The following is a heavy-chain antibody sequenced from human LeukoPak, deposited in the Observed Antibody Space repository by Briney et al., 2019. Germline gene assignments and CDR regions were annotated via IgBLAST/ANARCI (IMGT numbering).Heavy chain of an antibody. J-gene: IGHJ1*01. CDR3: ARGRYLAAAGYFQH. V-gene: IGHV1-8*01. Sequence: GASVKVSCKASVYTFTSYDINWVRQATGQGLEWMGWMNPNSGNTGYAQKFQGRVTMTRNTSISTAYMELSSLRSEDTAVYYCARGRYLAAAGYFQHWGQGTLVTVSS. CDR2: MNPNSGNT. CDR1: VYTFTSYD. D-gene: IGHD3-9*01.